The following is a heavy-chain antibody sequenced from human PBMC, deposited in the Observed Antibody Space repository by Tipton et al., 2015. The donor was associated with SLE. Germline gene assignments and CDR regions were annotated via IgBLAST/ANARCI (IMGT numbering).Heavy chain of an antibody. V-gene: IGHV3-9*01. CDR1: GGSISSGGYS. Sequence: LSLTCAVSGGSISSGGYSWSWIRQPPGKGLEWVSGISWNSGSIDYADSVKGRFTISRDNAENSLYLQMNSLRPEDTALYYCAKEGDIAMYLFDSWGQRALDTFSS. CDR2: ISWNSGSI. D-gene: IGHD3-10*02. CDR3: AKEGDIAMYLFDS. J-gene: IGHJ4*02.